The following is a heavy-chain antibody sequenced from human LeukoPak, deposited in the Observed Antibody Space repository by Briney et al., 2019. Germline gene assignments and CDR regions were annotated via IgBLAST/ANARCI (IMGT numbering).Heavy chain of an antibody. J-gene: IGHJ5*02. Sequence: SETLSLTCAVSGYSISSGYYWGWIRQPPGKGLESIGSIYHSGSTYYNPSLKSRVTISVDTSKNQFSLKLSSVTAADTAVYYCARDRPPNLLLWFGESSNWFDPWGQGTLVTVSS. CDR3: ARDRPPNLLLWFGESSNWFDP. CDR1: GYSISSGYY. D-gene: IGHD3-10*01. V-gene: IGHV4-38-2*02. CDR2: IYHSGST.